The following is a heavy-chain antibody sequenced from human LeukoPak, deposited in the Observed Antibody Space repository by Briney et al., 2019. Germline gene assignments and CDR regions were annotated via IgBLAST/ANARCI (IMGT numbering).Heavy chain of an antibody. CDR1: GFTFSTYN. CDR3: ARGGGLDV. CDR2: ISSSSSTI. D-gene: IGHD3-16*01. J-gene: IGHJ6*02. Sequence: HPGGSLRLSCAASGFTFSTYNMNWVRQAPGKGLEWVSYISSSSSTIYYADSVKGRFTISRDNAKNSLYLQMISLRDEDTAVYYCARGGGLDVWGQGATVTVSS. V-gene: IGHV3-48*02.